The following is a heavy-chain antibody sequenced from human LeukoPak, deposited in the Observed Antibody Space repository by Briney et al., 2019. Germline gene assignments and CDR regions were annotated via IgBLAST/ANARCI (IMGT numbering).Heavy chain of an antibody. Sequence: ASVKVSCKTSGYTFTNLDINWLRQAPGQGLEWMGWMSPNSGDTGYAQKFQGRVSMTRDIFKSTAYMELSSLRFEDTAIYYCASNPPNTGDFYYWGLGTLVTVSS. CDR1: GYTFTNLD. CDR3: ASNPPNTGDFYY. V-gene: IGHV1-8*01. D-gene: IGHD1-1*01. J-gene: IGHJ4*02. CDR2: MSPNSGDT.